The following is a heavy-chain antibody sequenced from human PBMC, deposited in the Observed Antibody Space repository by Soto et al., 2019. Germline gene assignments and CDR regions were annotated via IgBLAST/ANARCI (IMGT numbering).Heavy chain of an antibody. J-gene: IGHJ4*02. CDR1: GYSFTTYW. CDR3: ARASWKFADTYYPDY. CDR2: IYPGDSDT. Sequence: PGECLTISCKGSGYSFTTYWVAWVLQMPGKGLEWMGIIYPGDSDTRYSPSFQGQVTISADRSISTAYLQWSSLKASDTAMYYCARASWKFADTYYPDYWGQGTKVTVSS. D-gene: IGHD1-1*01. V-gene: IGHV5-51*01.